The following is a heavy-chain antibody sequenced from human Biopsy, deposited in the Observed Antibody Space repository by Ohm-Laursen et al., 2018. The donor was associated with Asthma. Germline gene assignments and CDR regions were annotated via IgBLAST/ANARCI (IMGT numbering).Heavy chain of an antibody. D-gene: IGHD1-26*01. Sequence: SLRLSCAATGFSFSNFGMHWVRQAPGKGLEWVAVILFDGSNEYYADSVKGRFTISRDNSKNTLFLEMNSLRPEDTAVYYCAKELVPGWELRRGPDSWGQGTLVTVSS. J-gene: IGHJ4*02. CDR2: ILFDGSNE. CDR3: AKELVPGWELRRGPDS. V-gene: IGHV3-30*18. CDR1: GFSFSNFG.